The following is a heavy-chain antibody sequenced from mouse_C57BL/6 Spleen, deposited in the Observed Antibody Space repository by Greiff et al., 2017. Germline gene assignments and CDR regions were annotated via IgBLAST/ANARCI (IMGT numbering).Heavy chain of an antibody. Sequence: EVQLQQSGAELVRPGASVKLSCTASGFNIKDDYMHWVKQRPEQGLEWSGWIDPENGDPEYASKFQGKATITADTSSNTAYLQLSSRTSEDTAVYYCTTGYYGSSSKYPAYWGQGTLVTVSA. CDR2: IDPENGDP. D-gene: IGHD1-1*01. J-gene: IGHJ3*01. CDR1: GFNIKDDY. V-gene: IGHV14-4*01. CDR3: TTGYYGSSSKYPAY.